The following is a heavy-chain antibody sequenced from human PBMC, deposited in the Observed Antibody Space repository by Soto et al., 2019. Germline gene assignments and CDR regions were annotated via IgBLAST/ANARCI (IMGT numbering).Heavy chain of an antibody. V-gene: IGHV3-23*01. Sequence: GGSLRLSCAASGFTFSSYAMSWVRQAPGKGLEWVSAISGSGGSTYYADSVKGRFTISRDNSKNTLYLQMNSLRAEDTAVYYCAKDKTEWFGELSAGDSWGQGTLVTVSS. J-gene: IGHJ5*01. CDR1: GFTFSSYA. D-gene: IGHD3-10*01. CDR2: ISGSGGST. CDR3: AKDKTEWFGELSAGDS.